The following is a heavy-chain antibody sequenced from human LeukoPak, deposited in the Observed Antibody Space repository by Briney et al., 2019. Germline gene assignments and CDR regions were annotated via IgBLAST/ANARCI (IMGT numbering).Heavy chain of an antibody. D-gene: IGHD3-10*02. J-gene: IGHJ4*02. CDR1: GGSTSSGGNF. CDR2: IYNSGRT. V-gene: IGHV4-31*03. Sequence: PSETLSLTCTLSGGSTSSGGNFWTWIRQHPGKGLEWIGYIYNSGRTHYNPSLKSRVTISLDTTKNQFSLKLSSVTAADTAVYYCAREGGYVERTLDSWGQGTLVTVSP. CDR3: AREGGYVERTLDS.